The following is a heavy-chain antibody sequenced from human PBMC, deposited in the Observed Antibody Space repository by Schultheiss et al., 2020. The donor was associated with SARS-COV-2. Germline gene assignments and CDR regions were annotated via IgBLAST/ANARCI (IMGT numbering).Heavy chain of an antibody. CDR1: GGSISSGGYY. D-gene: IGHD6-6*01. CDR3: ASSDSSSSRWWFDP. J-gene: IGHJ5*02. V-gene: IGHV4-31*03. CDR2: IYYSGST. Sequence: SETLSLTCTVSGGSISSGGYYWSWIRQHPGKGLGWIGSIYYSGSTYYNPSLKSRVTISVDTSKNQFSLKLSSVTAADTAVYYCASSDSSSSRWWFDPWGQGTLVTVSS.